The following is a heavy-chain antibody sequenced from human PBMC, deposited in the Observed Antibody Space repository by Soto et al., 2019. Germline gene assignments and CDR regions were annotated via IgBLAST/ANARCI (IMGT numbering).Heavy chain of an antibody. D-gene: IGHD3-22*01. J-gene: IGHJ4*02. CDR1: GYTFTSYA. Sequence: GASVKVSCTTSGYTFTSYAVHWARQAPGQRLEWMGWINAGNGNTEYSQKFQGRFTVSRDNVKNSLYLQMNSLRAEDTAMYYCTTDRGYLTFDYWGQGTLVTVSS. CDR3: TTDRGYLTFDY. CDR2: INAGNGNT. V-gene: IGHV1-3*01.